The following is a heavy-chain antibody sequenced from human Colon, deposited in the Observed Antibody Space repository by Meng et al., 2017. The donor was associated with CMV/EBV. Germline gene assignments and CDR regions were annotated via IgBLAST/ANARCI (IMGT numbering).Heavy chain of an antibody. J-gene: IGHJ4*02. CDR1: GYTFTAYY. CDR3: ARGRIGVTGPSPGPDS. CDR2: INPKSGGK. V-gene: IGHV1-2*02. D-gene: IGHD6-19*01. Sequence: GESLKISCKTSGYTFTAYYIHWVRQAPGQGLEWMGWINPKSGGKNFAQKFQGRVAMTTDTSISTAYLEVTSLTSDDTAVYYCARGRIGVTGPSPGPDSWGQGALVTVSS.